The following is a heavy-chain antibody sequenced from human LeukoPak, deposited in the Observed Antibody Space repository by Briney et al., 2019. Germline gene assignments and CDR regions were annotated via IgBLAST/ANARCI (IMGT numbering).Heavy chain of an antibody. J-gene: IGHJ6*03. Sequence: ASVKVSCKASGYTFTSYAMNWVRQATGQGLEWMGWMNPNSGNTGYAQKFQGRVTITRNTSISTAYMELSSLRSEDTAVYYCARGGHNNWNYDYYYMDVWGKGTTVTVSS. CDR2: MNPNSGNT. V-gene: IGHV1-8*03. CDR3: ARGGHNNWNYDYYYMDV. D-gene: IGHD1-20*01. CDR1: GYTFTSYA.